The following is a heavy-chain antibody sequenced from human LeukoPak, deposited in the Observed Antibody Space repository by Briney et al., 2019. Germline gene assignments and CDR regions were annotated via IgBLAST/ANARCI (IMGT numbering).Heavy chain of an antibody. Sequence: GGSLRLSCAASGFTFSSYAMSWVRQAPGKGLEWVSAIGGSGGSTYYADSVKGRFTISRDNSKNTLYLQMNSLRAEDTAVYYCAREGATIFGEYYFDYWGQGTLVTVSS. CDR2: IGGSGGST. J-gene: IGHJ4*02. V-gene: IGHV3-23*01. CDR1: GFTFSSYA. CDR3: AREGATIFGEYYFDY. D-gene: IGHD3-3*01.